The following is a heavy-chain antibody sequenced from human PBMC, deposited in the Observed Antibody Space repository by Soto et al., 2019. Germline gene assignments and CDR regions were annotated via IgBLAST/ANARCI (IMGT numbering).Heavy chain of an antibody. J-gene: IGHJ4*02. CDR1: GGTFSSYT. CDR2: IIPILGIA. V-gene: IGHV1-69*02. CDR3: ARGYSGYDADY. Sequence: QVQLVQSGAEVKKPGSSVKVSCKASGGTFSSYTISWVRQAPGQGLEWMGRIIPILGIANYAQKFQGRVTITADKSTSTAYMELSSLRSEDTAVYYWARGYSGYDADYWGQGTLVTVSS. D-gene: IGHD5-12*01.